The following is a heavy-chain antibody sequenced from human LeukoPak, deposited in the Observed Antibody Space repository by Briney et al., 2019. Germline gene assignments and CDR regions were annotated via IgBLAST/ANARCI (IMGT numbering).Heavy chain of an antibody. V-gene: IGHV3-48*04. D-gene: IGHD6-19*01. Sequence: GGSLRLSCAASGFTFSSYGMHWVRQAPGKGLEWVAYISPNADNIHYADSVKGRFTISRDNAKNSLFLQVTSLRAEDTAVYYCVTESGWLFDFWGQGTLVTVSS. CDR2: ISPNADNI. CDR3: VTESGWLFDF. CDR1: GFTFSSYG. J-gene: IGHJ4*02.